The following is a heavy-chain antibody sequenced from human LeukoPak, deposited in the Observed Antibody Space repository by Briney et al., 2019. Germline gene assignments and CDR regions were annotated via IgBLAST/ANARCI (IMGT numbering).Heavy chain of an antibody. D-gene: IGHD4-17*01. J-gene: IGHJ3*02. CDR2: ISAYNGNT. V-gene: IGHV1-18*01. CDR3: ARGAVTTVTHDAFDI. Sequence: ASVNVSCKASGYSFTSYGISWVRQAPGQGLEWMGWISAYNGNTNYAQKLQGRVTMTTDTSTSTAYMELRSLRSDDTAVYYCARGAVTTVTHDAFDIWGQGTMVTVSS. CDR1: GYSFTSYG.